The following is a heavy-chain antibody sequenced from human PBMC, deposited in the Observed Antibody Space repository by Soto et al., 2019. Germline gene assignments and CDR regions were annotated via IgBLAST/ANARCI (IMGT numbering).Heavy chain of an antibody. Sequence: EVQLLESGGGLVQPGGSLSLSCTASGFTFNRHAMTWVRQAPGKGLEWVSGLSDSGGSIYYADSVKGRFTISRDNSMNTLYLQMNTLRAEDTAVYYCAKVSGAWYAGFFDLWGQGTLVTVSS. CDR1: GFTFNRHA. J-gene: IGHJ4*02. D-gene: IGHD2-8*01. CDR3: AKVSGAWYAGFFDL. V-gene: IGHV3-23*01. CDR2: LSDSGGSI.